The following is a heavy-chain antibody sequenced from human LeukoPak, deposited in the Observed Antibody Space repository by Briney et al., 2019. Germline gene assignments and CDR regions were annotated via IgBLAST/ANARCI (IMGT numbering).Heavy chain of an antibody. V-gene: IGHV4-39*07. CDR3: ARGEQLWLTPHAFDI. CDR2: IYYSGSN. D-gene: IGHD5-18*01. CDR1: GGSISSSSYY. Sequence: SETLSLTCTVSGGSISSSSYYWGWLPQPPGKGLEWIVSIYYSGSNYYNPSLKSRVTISVDTSKNQFSLKLSSVTAADTAVYYCARGEQLWLTPHAFDIWGQGTMVTVSS. J-gene: IGHJ3*02.